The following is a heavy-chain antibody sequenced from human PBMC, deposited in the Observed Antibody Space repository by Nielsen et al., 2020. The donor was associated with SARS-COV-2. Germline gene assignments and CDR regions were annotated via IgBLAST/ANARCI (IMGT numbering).Heavy chain of an antibody. Sequence: SETLSLTCAVYGGSFSGYYWSWIRQPPGKGLECVGEMNHSGSTKYTSSLKSRVTISVDTSKNQLSLKLNSVTAADTAVYYCAASTALEYWGQGTLVTVSS. CDR1: GGSFSGYY. V-gene: IGHV4-34*01. D-gene: IGHD4-17*01. CDR2: MNHSGST. CDR3: AASTALEY. J-gene: IGHJ4*02.